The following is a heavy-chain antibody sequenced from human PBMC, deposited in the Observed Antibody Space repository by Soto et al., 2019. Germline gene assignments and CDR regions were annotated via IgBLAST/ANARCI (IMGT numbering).Heavy chain of an antibody. CDR3: ARDKDLQPTVWGF. J-gene: IGHJ4*02. Sequence: SETLSLTCTVSGDSMATGGHYYNWIRQVPGKGLEWIGYVYYSGATHYTPSPRARATISRDTSKNQFSLRLISVTAADTALYYCARDKDLQPTVWGFWGQGVQVTVSS. CDR2: VYYSGAT. D-gene: IGHD3-16*01. CDR1: GDSMATGGHY. V-gene: IGHV4-31*03.